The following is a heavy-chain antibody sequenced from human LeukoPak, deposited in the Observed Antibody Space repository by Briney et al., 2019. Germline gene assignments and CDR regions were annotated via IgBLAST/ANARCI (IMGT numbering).Heavy chain of an antibody. CDR3: ARARKPLGYCSSTSCYRRDWFDP. Sequence: ASVKVSCNASGYTFTGYYMHWVRQAPGQGLEWVGWINPNSGGTNYAQKFQGRLTMTRDTSISTAYMELGRLRSDDTAVYYCARARKPLGYCSSTSCYRRDWFDPWGQGTLVTVSS. D-gene: IGHD2-2*01. CDR1: GYTFTGYY. J-gene: IGHJ5*02. CDR2: INPNSGGT. V-gene: IGHV1-2*02.